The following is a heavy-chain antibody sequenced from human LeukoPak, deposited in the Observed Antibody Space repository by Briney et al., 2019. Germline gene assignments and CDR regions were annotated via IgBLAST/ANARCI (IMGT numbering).Heavy chain of an antibody. V-gene: IGHV1-2*02. CDR3: ARKRSTHYFDY. CDR1: GYTFTGYY. Sequence: GASVKVSSKASGYTFTGYYMHWGRQAPGQGLEWMGWINPNSGGTNYAQKFQGRVTMTRDTSISTAYMELSRLRSDDTAVYYCARKRSTHYFDYWGEGTLVTVSS. J-gene: IGHJ4*02. CDR2: INPNSGGT. D-gene: IGHD3-10*01.